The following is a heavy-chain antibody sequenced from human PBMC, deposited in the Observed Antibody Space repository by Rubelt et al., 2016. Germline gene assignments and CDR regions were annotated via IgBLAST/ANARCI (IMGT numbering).Heavy chain of an antibody. D-gene: IGHD6-19*01. CDR3: ASFYSSGWYVFDY. Sequence: GLEWVSAISGSGGSTYYADSVKGRFTISRDNAKNSLYLQMNSLRDEDTAVYYCASFYSSGWYVFDYWGQGTLVTVSS. J-gene: IGHJ4*02. CDR2: ISGSGGST. V-gene: IGHV3-23*01.